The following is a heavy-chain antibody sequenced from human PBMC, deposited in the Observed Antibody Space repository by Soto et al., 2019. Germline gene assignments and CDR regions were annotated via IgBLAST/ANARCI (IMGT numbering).Heavy chain of an antibody. CDR3: ARSRGGDTAMPPDP. Sequence: SETLCLTCTVSGGSISSGDYYWSWIRQPPGKGLEWIGYIYYSGSTYYNPSLKSRVTISVDTSKNQFSLKLSSVTAADTAVYYCARSRGGDTAMPPDPWGQGTLVTVSS. J-gene: IGHJ5*02. CDR1: GGSISSGDYY. V-gene: IGHV4-30-4*01. D-gene: IGHD5-18*01. CDR2: IYYSGST.